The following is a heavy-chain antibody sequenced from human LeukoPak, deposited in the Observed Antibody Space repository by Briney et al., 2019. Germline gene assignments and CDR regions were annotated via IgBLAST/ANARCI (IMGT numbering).Heavy chain of an antibody. J-gene: IGHJ4*02. CDR2: IGGSGGST. CDR3: AKKWRYHYASSGYLGCGYFDC. V-gene: IGHV3-23*01. Sequence: GGSLRLSCAASGFTFSTYAMSWVRQAPGKGLEWVSAIGGSGGSTYYADSVKGRFTISRDNSKNTLYLQMNSLRAEDTAVYYCAKKWRYHYASSGYLGCGYFDCWGQGALVTVSS. D-gene: IGHD3-22*01. CDR1: GFTFSTYA.